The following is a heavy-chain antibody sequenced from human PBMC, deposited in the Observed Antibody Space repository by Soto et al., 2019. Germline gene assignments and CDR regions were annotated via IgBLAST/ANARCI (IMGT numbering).Heavy chain of an antibody. Sequence: SETLSLTCTVSGGSISSYYWSWIRQPPGKGLEWIGYIYYSGSTNYDPSLKSRVTISVDTSKNQFSLKLSSVTAADTAVYYCARDSGRYDALDIWGQGTMVTVSS. CDR2: IYYSGST. V-gene: IGHV4-59*01. J-gene: IGHJ3*02. CDR3: ARDSGRYDALDI. D-gene: IGHD3-10*01. CDR1: GGSISSYY.